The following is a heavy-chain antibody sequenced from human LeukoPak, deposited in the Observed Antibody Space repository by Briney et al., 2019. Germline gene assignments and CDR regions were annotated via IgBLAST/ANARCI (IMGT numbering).Heavy chain of an antibody. J-gene: IGHJ6*03. D-gene: IGHD3-10*01. V-gene: IGHV3-15*01. CDR1: GLTFSDAW. CDR2: ILGKGSGGTI. CDR3: SWIRGALGFYFMDV. Sequence: GGSLRLSCAVSGLTFSDAWMTWVRQAPGKGLEWVGRILGKGSGGTIDYAAPVQGRFTISRDDSKDTVYLEMNSLKTEDTAVYYCSWIRGALGFYFMDVWGKGTTVTISS.